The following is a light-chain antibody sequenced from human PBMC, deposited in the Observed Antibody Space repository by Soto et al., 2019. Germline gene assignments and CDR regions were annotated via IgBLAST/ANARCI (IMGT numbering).Light chain of an antibody. Sequence: QAVVTQPPSVSAAPGQRVDISCSGGGSNLANHVATWYQQLPGKAPKLLLYYDGVLASGVSDRFSGSRSVSSASLAISGLQSEDEATYYCAAWDDSQHALLFGGGTKLTVL. CDR3: AAWDDSQHALL. CDR1: GSNLANHV. CDR2: YDG. J-gene: IGLJ2*01. V-gene: IGLV1-36*01.